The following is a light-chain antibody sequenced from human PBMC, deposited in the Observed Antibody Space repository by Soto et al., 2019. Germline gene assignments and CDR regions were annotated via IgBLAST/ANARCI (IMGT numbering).Light chain of an antibody. CDR2: DAS. Sequence: DIQVTQSPSTVSASVGDRVTITCRASENINRLMAWYQQKPGKAPEILIYDASNLESGVPSGFSGSGSGTEFTLSINGLQPDDFAAYDCQQCYQSWTFGQGTKVEIK. CDR3: QQCYQSWT. V-gene: IGKV1-5*01. J-gene: IGKJ1*01. CDR1: ENINRL.